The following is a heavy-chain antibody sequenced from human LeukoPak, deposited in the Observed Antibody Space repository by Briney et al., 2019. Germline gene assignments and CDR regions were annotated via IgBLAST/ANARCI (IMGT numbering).Heavy chain of an antibody. J-gene: IGHJ4*02. V-gene: IGHV4-59*01. CDR3: ARVVTAAGTALFDY. CDR1: GGSISSYY. CDR2: IYYSGST. Sequence: PSETLSLTCTVSGGSISSYYWSWIRQPPGKGLEWIGYIYYSGSTNYNPSLKSRVTISVDTSKNQFSLKLSSVTAADTAVYYCARVVTAAGTALFDYWGQGTLVTVSS. D-gene: IGHD6-13*01.